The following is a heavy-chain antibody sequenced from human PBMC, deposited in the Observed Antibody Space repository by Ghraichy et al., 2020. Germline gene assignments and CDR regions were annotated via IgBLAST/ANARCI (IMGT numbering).Heavy chain of an antibody. Sequence: SETLSLTCTVSGGSVSSYYWTWIRQSPEKGLEWIGNIDYSGSTNYNPTLQSRITIPADTSKNQFSLKLSSVTAANTAVYYCARSTYSGTKYSFDYWGQGTLVTVSS. CDR3: ARSTYSGTKYSFDY. CDR1: GGSVSSYY. V-gene: IGHV4-59*02. D-gene: IGHD1-26*01. J-gene: IGHJ4*02. CDR2: IDYSGST.